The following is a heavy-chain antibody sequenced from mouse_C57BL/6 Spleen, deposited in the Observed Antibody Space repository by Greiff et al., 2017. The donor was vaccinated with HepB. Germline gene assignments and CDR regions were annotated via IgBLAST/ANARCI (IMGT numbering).Heavy chain of an antibody. Sequence: EVKLMESGPGLVKPSQSLSLTCSVTGYSITSGYYWNWIRQFPGNKLEWMGYISYDGSNNYNPSLKNRISITRDTSKNQFFLKLNSVTTEDTATYYCARGGLLGVDYWGQGTTLTVSS. CDR2: ISYDGSN. V-gene: IGHV3-6*01. CDR3: ARGGLLGVDY. CDR1: GYSITSGYY. J-gene: IGHJ2*01. D-gene: IGHD1-1*01.